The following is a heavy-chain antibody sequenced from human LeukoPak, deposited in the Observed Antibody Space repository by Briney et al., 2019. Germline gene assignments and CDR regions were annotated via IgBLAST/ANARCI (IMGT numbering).Heavy chain of an antibody. CDR1: GFTFSGYA. D-gene: IGHD1-26*01. CDR2: ISGSGGST. V-gene: IGHV3-23*01. CDR3: AKATPQWELLCVFDY. J-gene: IGHJ4*02. Sequence: GGALRLSCAASGFTFSGYAMSWVRQAPGKGLEWVSAISGSGGSTYYADSVKGRFTISRDNSKNTLYLQMNSLRAEDTAVYYCAKATPQWELLCVFDYWGQGTLVTVSS.